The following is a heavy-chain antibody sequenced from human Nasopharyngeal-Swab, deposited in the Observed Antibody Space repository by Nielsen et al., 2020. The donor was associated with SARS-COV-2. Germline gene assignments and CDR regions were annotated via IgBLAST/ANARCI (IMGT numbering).Heavy chain of an antibody. Sequence: GESLKISCAASGFTFSSYSMNWVRQAPGKGLEWVSSISSSSYIYYADSVKGRFTISRDNAKNSLYLQMNSLRAEDTAVYYCARDRGGYSGYDLRGMFGGGMDVWGQGTTVTVSS. V-gene: IGHV3-21*01. CDR1: GFTFSSYS. D-gene: IGHD5-12*01. J-gene: IGHJ6*02. CDR3: ARDRGGYSGYDLRGMFGGGMDV. CDR2: ISSSSYI.